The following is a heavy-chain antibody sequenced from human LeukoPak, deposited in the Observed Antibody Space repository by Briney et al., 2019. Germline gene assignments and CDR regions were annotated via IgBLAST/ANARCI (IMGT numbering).Heavy chain of an antibody. CDR3: ARDQDIVVVVAATVGWFDP. Sequence: ASLKVSCKASGYTFIGYYMHWVRQAPGQGLKWMGRINPNSGGTNYAQKFQGRVTMTRDTSISTAYMELSRLRSDDTAVYYCARDQDIVVVVAATVGWFDPWGQGTLVTVSS. D-gene: IGHD2-15*01. CDR2: INPNSGGT. J-gene: IGHJ5*02. V-gene: IGHV1-2*06. CDR1: GYTFIGYY.